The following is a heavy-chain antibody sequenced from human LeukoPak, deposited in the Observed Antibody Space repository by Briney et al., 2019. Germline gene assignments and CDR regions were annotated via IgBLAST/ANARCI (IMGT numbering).Heavy chain of an antibody. CDR3: ARDSASRFLEWLLFEPDYYFDY. J-gene: IGHJ4*02. CDR2: RWYDGSNK. Sequence: GGSLRLSCAASGFTFSSYGMHWVRQAPGKGLEWVAVRWYDGSNKYYADSVKGRFTISRDNSKNTLYLQMNSLRAEDTAVYYCARDSASRFLEWLLFEPDYYFDYWGQGTLVTVSS. D-gene: IGHD3-3*01. CDR1: GFTFSSYG. V-gene: IGHV3-33*01.